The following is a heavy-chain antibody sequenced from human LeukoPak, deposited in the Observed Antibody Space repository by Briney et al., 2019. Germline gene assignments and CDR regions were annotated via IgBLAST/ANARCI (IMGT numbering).Heavy chain of an antibody. Sequence: ASVKVSCKASGYTFTSYYMHWVRQAPGQGLEWMGIINPSGGSTSYAQKFQGRVTMTEDTSTDTAYMELSSLRSEDTAVYYCATPRIVGATDYFDYWGQGTLVTVSS. V-gene: IGHV1-46*01. CDR2: INPSGGST. J-gene: IGHJ4*02. CDR1: GYTFTSYY. D-gene: IGHD1-26*01. CDR3: ATPRIVGATDYFDY.